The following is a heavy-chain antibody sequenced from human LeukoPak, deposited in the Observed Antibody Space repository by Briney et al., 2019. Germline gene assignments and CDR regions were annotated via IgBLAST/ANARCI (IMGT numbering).Heavy chain of an antibody. V-gene: IGHV4-31*03. CDR3: ARDVTSNWFDP. D-gene: IGHD2-2*01. J-gene: IGHJ5*02. CDR1: GGSISSGGYY. Sequence: SQTLSLTCTVSGGSISSGGYYWSWIRQHPGKGLEWIGYIYYSGSTYYSPSLKSRVTISVDTSKNQFSLKLSSVTAADTAVYYCARDVTSNWFDPWGQGTLVTVSS. CDR2: IYYSGST.